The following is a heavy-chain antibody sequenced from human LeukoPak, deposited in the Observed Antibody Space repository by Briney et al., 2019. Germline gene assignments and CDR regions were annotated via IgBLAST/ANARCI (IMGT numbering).Heavy chain of an antibody. CDR1: GGTFISYA. D-gene: IGHD3-22*01. CDR3: ASPGDADSSGYYSY. CDR2: IIPIFGTA. Sequence: SVKVSCKASGGTFISYAISWVRQAPGQGLEWMGGIIPIFGTANYAQKFQGRVTITADESTSTAYMELSSLRSEDTAVYYCASPGDADSSGYYSYWGQGTLVTVSS. J-gene: IGHJ4*02. V-gene: IGHV1-69*01.